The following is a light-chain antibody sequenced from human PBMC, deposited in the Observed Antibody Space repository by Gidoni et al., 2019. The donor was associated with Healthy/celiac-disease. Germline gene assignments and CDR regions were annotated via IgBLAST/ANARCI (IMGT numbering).Light chain of an antibody. CDR3: QSYDSSLSGSRV. V-gene: IGLV1-40*01. J-gene: IGLJ1*01. CDR1: SSNIGAGYD. Sequence: QSVLTQPPSVSGAPGPQVTISCTGSSSNIGAGYDVHWYQQLPGTAPKLLIYGNSNRPSGVPDRFSGSKSGTAASLAITGLQAEDEADYYCQSYDSSLSGSRVFGTGTKVTVL. CDR2: GNS.